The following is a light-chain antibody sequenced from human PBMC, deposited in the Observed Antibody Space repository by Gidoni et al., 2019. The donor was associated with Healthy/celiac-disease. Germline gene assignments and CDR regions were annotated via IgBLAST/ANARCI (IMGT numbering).Light chain of an antibody. CDR2: EVS. J-gene: IGLJ2*01. V-gene: IGLV2-14*01. CDR1: SSYVGFYNY. Sequence: QPVRKQPDSVSGSPGQTITISCTGTSSYVGFYNYVSWYQQHPGKAPKLMIYEVSNRHSGVSHLFSCSTSGNTASLTISVLHADDEADYYCISYTSSSTRVFGGGTKLTVL. CDR3: ISYTSSSTRV.